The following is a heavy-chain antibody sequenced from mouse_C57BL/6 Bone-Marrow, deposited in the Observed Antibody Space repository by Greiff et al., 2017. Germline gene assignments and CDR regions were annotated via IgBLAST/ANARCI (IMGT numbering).Heavy chain of an antibody. CDR2: ISYDGSN. CDR1: GYSITSGYY. Sequence: EVKLMESGPGLVKPSQSLSLTCSVTGYSITSGYYWNWIRQFPGNKLEWMGYISYDGSNKYNPSLKNRISFTRYTSKNQFLLKLNAVTTEDTATCYCRVYGNPYYYAMDYWGQGTSVTVSS. V-gene: IGHV3-6*01. J-gene: IGHJ4*01. CDR3: RVYGNPYYYAMDY. D-gene: IGHD2-1*01.